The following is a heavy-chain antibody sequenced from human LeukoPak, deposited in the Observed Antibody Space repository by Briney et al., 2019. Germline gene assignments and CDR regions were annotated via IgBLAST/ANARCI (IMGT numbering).Heavy chain of an antibody. Sequence: ASVKVSCKASGYTFTGYYMHWVRQAPGQGLEWMGWINPNSGGTNYAQKFQGRVTMTRDTSISTAYMELSRLASDDTAVYYCARDYSGSGRGRTEFDYWGQGTLVTVSS. D-gene: IGHD3-10*01. CDR2: INPNSGGT. J-gene: IGHJ4*02. CDR3: ARDYSGSGRGRTEFDY. V-gene: IGHV1-2*02. CDR1: GYTFTGYY.